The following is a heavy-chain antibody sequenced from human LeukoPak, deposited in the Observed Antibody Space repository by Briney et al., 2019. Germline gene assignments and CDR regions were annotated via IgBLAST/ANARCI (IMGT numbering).Heavy chain of an antibody. J-gene: IGHJ4*02. D-gene: IGHD5-18*01. V-gene: IGHV3-20*04. CDR3: ARADKDGYGFFGFDY. CDR2: INWNGGSI. Sequence: GGSPRLSCAASGFAFYDYGMSWVRQAPGKGLEWVSGINWNGGSIGYADSVKGRFTISRDNDKNSLYLQINSLRAEDTALYYCARADKDGYGFFGFDYWGQGTLVTVSS. CDR1: GFAFYDYG.